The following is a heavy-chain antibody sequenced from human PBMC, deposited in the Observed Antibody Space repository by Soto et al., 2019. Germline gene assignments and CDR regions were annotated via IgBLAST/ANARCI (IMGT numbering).Heavy chain of an antibody. CDR3: AASKGDAAEGFDI. CDR2: IVVASGNT. Sequence: QMQLVQSGPEVKKPGTSVKVSCKTSGFTFTSSGVQWVRQARGQRSEWIGWIVVASGNTNYAQQFQERVTITRDMSTSTAYMELSRLRSEDTAVYYCAASKGDAAEGFDIWGQGTMVTVSS. J-gene: IGHJ3*02. V-gene: IGHV1-58*01. CDR1: GFTFTSSG. D-gene: IGHD3-10*01.